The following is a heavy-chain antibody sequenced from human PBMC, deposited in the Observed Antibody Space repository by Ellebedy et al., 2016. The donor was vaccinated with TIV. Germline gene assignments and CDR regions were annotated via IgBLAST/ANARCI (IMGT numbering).Heavy chain of an antibody. CDR3: VRDGGRDGYTYWYFNL. V-gene: IGHV3-48*02. D-gene: IGHD5-24*01. CDR1: GNTFSSYN. CDR2: ISTTSSNI. J-gene: IGHJ2*01. Sequence: GESLKISCAASGNTFSSYNMNWVRQAPGKGLQWVSYISTTSSNIYYADSVKGRFTISRDNAKNSLTLQMDSLRDEDTAVYYCVRDGGRDGYTYWYFNLWGRGNLVTVSS.